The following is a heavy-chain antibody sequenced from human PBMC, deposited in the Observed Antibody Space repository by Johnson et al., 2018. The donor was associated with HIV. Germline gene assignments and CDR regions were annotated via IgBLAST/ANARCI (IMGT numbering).Heavy chain of an antibody. CDR3: ARESKWESRTPHGFDL. CDR2: IWYDGSNK. D-gene: IGHD1-26*01. Sequence: QVKLVESGGGVVQPVTSLRLSCVASGFTFSNYGMHWVRQAPGKGLEWVAVIWYDGSNKYYADSVKGRFTISRDNSKNTLYLQMNSLRAEDTAGYYCARESKWESRTPHGFDLWGQGTMVTVSS. J-gene: IGHJ3*01. V-gene: IGHV3-30*19. CDR1: GFTFSNYG.